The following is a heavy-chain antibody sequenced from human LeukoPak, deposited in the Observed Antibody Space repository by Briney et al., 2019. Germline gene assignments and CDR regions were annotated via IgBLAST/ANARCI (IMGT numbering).Heavy chain of an antibody. Sequence: KSGGSLRLSCAASGFTFSSYSMNWVRRAPGKGLERVSSISSSSSYIYYADSVKGRFTISRDNAKNSLYLQMNSLRAEDTAVYYCARDLLGGSQFDYWGQGTLVTVSS. CDR1: GFTFSSYS. D-gene: IGHD1-26*01. CDR3: ARDLLGGSQFDY. J-gene: IGHJ4*02. V-gene: IGHV3-21*01. CDR2: ISSSSSYI.